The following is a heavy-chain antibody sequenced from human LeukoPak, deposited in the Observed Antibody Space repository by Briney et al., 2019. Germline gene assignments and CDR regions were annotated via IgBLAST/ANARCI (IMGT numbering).Heavy chain of an antibody. CDR2: VHQTGSP. CDR3: AMLRLGELSLLANAYDI. V-gene: IGHV4-38-2*01. J-gene: IGHJ3*02. D-gene: IGHD3-16*02. CDR1: GSSVNSDQY. Sequence: PSETLSLTCDVSGSSVNSDQYWGWMRHSPGAGLDWIGSVHQTGSPYYNPSLGSRVSLSIDSTKNSFSLRLTSVTAADTAVYYYAMLRLGELSLLANAYDIWGQGTMVIVSS.